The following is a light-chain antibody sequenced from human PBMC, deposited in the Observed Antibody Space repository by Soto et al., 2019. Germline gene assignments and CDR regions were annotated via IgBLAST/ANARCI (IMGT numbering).Light chain of an antibody. Sequence: EIVMTQSPATLSVSPGERATLSCRASQSVSKSLAWYQQKPGQAPRLLIFGASTRATGIPARFSSSGSETEFTLTISSLQSEDFAVYYCQQYTNWPPITFGQGTRLEIK. J-gene: IGKJ5*01. V-gene: IGKV3-15*01. CDR3: QQYTNWPPIT. CDR2: GAS. CDR1: QSVSKS.